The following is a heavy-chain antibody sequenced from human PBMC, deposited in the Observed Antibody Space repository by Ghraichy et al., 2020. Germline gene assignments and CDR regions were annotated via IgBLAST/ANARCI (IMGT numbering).Heavy chain of an antibody. CDR2: IYYSGST. CDR3: AREEDAFDY. D-gene: IGHD2-15*01. Sequence: SETLSLTCTVSGGSISSYYWSWIRQPPGKGLEWIGYIYYSGSTNYNPSLKSRVTISVDTSKNQFSLKLSSVTAADTAGYYCAREEDAFDYWGQGTLVTVSS. CDR1: GGSISSYY. V-gene: IGHV4-59*01. J-gene: IGHJ4*02.